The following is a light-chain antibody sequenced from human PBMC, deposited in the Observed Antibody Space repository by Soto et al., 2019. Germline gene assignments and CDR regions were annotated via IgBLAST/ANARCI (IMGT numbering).Light chain of an antibody. CDR1: SRDVGGYNY. CDR2: EVN. CDR3: SSYTSSSTYV. Sequence: QSALTQPASVSGSPGQSITISCTGTSRDVGGYNYVSWHQQHPGKAPKLMIYEVNNRPSGVSNRFSGSKSGNTASLAISGLQAEDEADYYCSSYTSSSTYVFGTGTKLTVL. J-gene: IGLJ1*01. V-gene: IGLV2-14*01.